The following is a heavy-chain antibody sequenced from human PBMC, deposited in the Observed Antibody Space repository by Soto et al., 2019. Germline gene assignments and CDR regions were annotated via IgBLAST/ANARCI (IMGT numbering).Heavy chain of an antibody. J-gene: IGHJ5*02. D-gene: IGHD3-10*01. V-gene: IGHV4-59*01. CDR1: GGSISSYY. Sequence: ETLSLTCTVSGGSISSYYWSWIRQPPGKGLEWIGYIYYSGSTNYNPSLKSRVTISVDTSKNQFSLKLSSVTAADTAVYYCARAGTTMVRGVISGWFDPWGQGTLVTVSS. CDR3: ARAGTTMVRGVISGWFDP. CDR2: IYYSGST.